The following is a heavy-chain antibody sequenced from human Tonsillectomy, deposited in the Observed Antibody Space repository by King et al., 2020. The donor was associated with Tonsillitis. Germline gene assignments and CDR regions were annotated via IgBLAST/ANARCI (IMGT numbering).Heavy chain of an antibody. CDR3: ARDRPDWGDWYFDL. V-gene: IGHV4-59*01. Sequence: VQLQESGPGLVKPSETLSLTCTVSGGSISSSYWSWLRHPPGKGLEWIGLISSSGSTNFHPSLEGKVSISLDTSKSQVSLRMTSMTAADTAIYYCARDRPDWGDWYFDLWGRGTLVTVSS. CDR1: GGSISSSY. J-gene: IGHJ2*01. CDR2: ISSSGST. D-gene: IGHD7-27*01.